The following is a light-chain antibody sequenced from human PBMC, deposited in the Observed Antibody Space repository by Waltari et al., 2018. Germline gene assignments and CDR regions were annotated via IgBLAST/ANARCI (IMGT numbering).Light chain of an antibody. CDR1: SSNIGAGYD. CDR3: QSYDSSLSGYV. V-gene: IGLV1-40*01. J-gene: IGLJ1*01. CDR2: RDS. Sequence: QSVLTQPPSVSRAPGQRVTISCTGSSSNIGAGYDVHWYQQLPGTAPKLLIYRDSNRPSGVPDRFSGSKSGTSASLAITGLQAEDEADYYCQSYDSSLSGYVFGTATKVTVL.